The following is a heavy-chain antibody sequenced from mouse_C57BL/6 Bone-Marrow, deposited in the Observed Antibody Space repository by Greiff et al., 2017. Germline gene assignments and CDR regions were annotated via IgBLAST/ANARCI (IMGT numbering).Heavy chain of an antibody. J-gene: IGHJ1*03. CDR3: TRGWLPLYFDV. CDR2: IDPETGGT. CDR1: GYTFTDYE. V-gene: IGHV1-15*01. Sequence: QVQLQQSGAELVRPGASVTLSCKASGYTFTDYEMHWVKQTPVHGLEWIGAIDPETGGTAYNQKFKGKAILTADKSSSTAYMELRSLTSEDSAVYYCTRGWLPLYFDVWGTGTTVTVSS. D-gene: IGHD2-3*01.